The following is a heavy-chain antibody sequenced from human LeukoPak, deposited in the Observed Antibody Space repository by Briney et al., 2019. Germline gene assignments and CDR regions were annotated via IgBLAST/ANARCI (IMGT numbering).Heavy chain of an antibody. J-gene: IGHJ6*03. CDR3: ARDRGGCTGGSCFYYYYMDV. V-gene: IGHV1-2*02. Sequence: ASVKVSCKAPGYTFTGYYMHWVRQAPGQGLEWMGWINPNSGGTTYAQKFQGRVTLTMDTSLSTAYMEVSSLRSDDTAIYYCARDRGGCTGGSCFYYYYMDVWGTGTTVTVSS. D-gene: IGHD2-8*02. CDR2: INPNSGGT. CDR1: GYTFTGYY.